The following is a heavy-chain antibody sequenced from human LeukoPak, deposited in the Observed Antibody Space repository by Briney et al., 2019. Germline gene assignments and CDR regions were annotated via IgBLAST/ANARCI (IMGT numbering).Heavy chain of an antibody. CDR1: GGTFSSYA. CDR2: IIPIFGTA. D-gene: IGHD2-15*01. J-gene: IGHJ4*02. V-gene: IGHV1-69*05. Sequence: SVKVSCKASGGTFSSYAISWVRQAPGQGLEWMGGIIPIFGTANYSQKFQGRVTITTDESTSTAYMELSSLRSEDTAVYYCASSGLRPVAATPYYFDYWGQGTLVTVSS. CDR3: ASSGLRPVAATPYYFDY.